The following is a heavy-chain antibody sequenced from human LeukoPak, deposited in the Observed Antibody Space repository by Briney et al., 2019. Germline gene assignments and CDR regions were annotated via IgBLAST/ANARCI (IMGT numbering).Heavy chain of an antibody. CDR3: ARQSYDVRSNWFDS. CDR2: IYHSGST. J-gene: IGHJ5*01. V-gene: IGHV4-30-2*01. D-gene: IGHD3-10*02. CDR1: DGSVNSGGYS. Sequence: SETLSLTCAASDGSVNSGGYSWSWIRQPPGKGLEWIGNIYHSGSTSYNPSLKSRVTISLDRSENQFSLKLSSVTAADTAVYYCARQSYDVRSNWFDSWGQGTLVIVSS.